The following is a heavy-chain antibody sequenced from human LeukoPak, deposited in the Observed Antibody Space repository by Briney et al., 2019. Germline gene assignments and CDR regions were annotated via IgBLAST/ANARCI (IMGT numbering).Heavy chain of an antibody. CDR1: GGSISSGGYY. J-gene: IGHJ3*02. CDR3: ARDPGRYCSSTSCSTDAFDI. Sequence: SETLSLTCTVSGGSISSGGYYWSWIRQHPGKGLEWIGYIYYSGSTNYNPSLKSRVTISVDTSKNQFSLKLSSVTAADTAVYYCARDPGRYCSSTSCSTDAFDIWGQGTMVTVSS. CDR2: IYYSGST. V-gene: IGHV4-61*08. D-gene: IGHD2-2*01.